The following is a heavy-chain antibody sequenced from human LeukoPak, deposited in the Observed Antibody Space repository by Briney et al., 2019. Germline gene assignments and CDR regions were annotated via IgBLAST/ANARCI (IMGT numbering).Heavy chain of an antibody. D-gene: IGHD6-19*01. CDR2: ISSSGGST. CDR1: GFTFSSYA. V-gene: IGHV3-23*01. CDR3: ARGEDSSGWCFAY. Sequence: GGSLRLSCAASGFTFSSYAMTWVRQAPGKGPEWVSTISSSGGSTYHADSVRGRFTISRDNSKNTLFLQMNSLRDEDAAVYYCARGEDSSGWCFAYWGQGTLVTVSS. J-gene: IGHJ4*02.